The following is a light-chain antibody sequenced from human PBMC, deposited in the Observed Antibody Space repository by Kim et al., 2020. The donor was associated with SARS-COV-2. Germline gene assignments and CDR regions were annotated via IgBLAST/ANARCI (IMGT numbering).Light chain of an antibody. Sequence: SPGETATRSGGASQGVNSRDLAWDQQEPGQAPRLLIYGASIGASGVPDRFSGSGSGTDFTLTISRLEPEDFAVYYCQHYDASLITVGQGTRLEI. CDR3: QHYDASLIT. V-gene: IGKV3-20*01. J-gene: IGKJ5*01. CDR2: GAS. CDR1: QGVNSRD.